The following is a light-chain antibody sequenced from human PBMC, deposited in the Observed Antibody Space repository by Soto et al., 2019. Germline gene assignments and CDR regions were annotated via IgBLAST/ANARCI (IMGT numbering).Light chain of an antibody. J-gene: IGLJ2*01. V-gene: IGLV4-69*01. CDR1: SGHSNYA. CDR2: LNSDGSH. Sequence: QSVLTQSPSASASLGASVKLTCTLSSGHSNYAIAWHQHQSEKGPRYLMNLNSDGSHSKGDGTPDRFSGSGSGAERYLTIAGLQSEDEADYYCQTWGSGIVVFGGGTKLTVL. CDR3: QTWGSGIVV.